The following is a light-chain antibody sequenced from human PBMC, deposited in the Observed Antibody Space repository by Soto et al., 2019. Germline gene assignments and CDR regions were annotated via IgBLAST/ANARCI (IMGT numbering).Light chain of an antibody. V-gene: IGLV2-14*01. CDR2: EVR. CDR1: SSDVGNYNF. Sequence: QSALTQPASVSGSPGQSITISCTGTSSDVGNYNFVSRYQQHPDKAPKLILYEVRNRPSGVSNRFSGSKSGNTASLTISGLQAEDEADYYCSSYTSTSTPVVFGGGTKLTVL. CDR3: SSYTSTSTPVV. J-gene: IGLJ2*01.